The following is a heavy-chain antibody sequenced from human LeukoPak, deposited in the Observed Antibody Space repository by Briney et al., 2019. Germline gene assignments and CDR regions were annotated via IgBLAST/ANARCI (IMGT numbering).Heavy chain of an antibody. CDR2: IHYSRST. J-gene: IGHJ4*02. D-gene: IGHD3-22*01. CDR3: ARHYYDSTGYFYFDY. Sequence: SETLSLTCTVSGGSISGHYWSWIRQPPGKGLDWIGYIHYSRSTNYNPSLKSRVTISVDTSKNQFSLKLSSVAAADTAVYYCARHYYDSTGYFYFDYWGQGTLVTVSS. CDR1: GGSISGHY. V-gene: IGHV4-59*11.